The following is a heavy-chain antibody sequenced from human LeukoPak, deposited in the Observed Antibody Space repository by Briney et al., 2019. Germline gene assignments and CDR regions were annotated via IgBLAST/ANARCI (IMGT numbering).Heavy chain of an antibody. J-gene: IGHJ4*02. V-gene: IGHV3-23*01. Sequence: GGSLRLSCATSGFTFTRHAMIWVRQASGKGLEWVAVISGSGYNTYYADSVKGRFAISRDNSKNTLYLQMNSLRAEDTAVYYCARDSPIVGATALDYWGQGTLVTVSS. D-gene: IGHD1-26*01. CDR2: ISGSGYNT. CDR3: ARDSPIVGATALDY. CDR1: GFTFTRHA.